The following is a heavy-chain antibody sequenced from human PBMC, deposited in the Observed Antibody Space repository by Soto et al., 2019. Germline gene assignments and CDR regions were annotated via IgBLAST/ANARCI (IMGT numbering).Heavy chain of an antibody. Sequence: ESGGGLVQPGGSLRLSCAASGFTFSSYSMNWVRQAPGKGLEWVSYISSSSSTIYYADSVKGRFTISRDNAKNSLYLQMNSLRDEDTAVYYCSRVYGLYYYYGMDVWGQGTTVTVSS. CDR2: ISSSSSTI. V-gene: IGHV3-48*02. J-gene: IGHJ6*02. CDR3: SRVYGLYYYYGMDV. D-gene: IGHD3-10*01. CDR1: GFTFSSYS.